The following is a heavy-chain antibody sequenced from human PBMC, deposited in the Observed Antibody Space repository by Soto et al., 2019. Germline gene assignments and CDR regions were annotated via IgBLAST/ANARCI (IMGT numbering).Heavy chain of an antibody. D-gene: IGHD6-6*01. CDR2: ISGSGGST. V-gene: IGHV3-23*01. CDR3: AKDRSSLSRKAHFDF. J-gene: IGHJ4*02. CDR1: GFTFSSYA. Sequence: EVQLLESGGGLVQPRGSLRLSCAATGFTFSSYAMSWVRQAPGKGLEWVSAISGSGGSTYYADSVKGRFTISRDNSKNTLYLQMNSLRAEDTAVYYCAKDRSSLSRKAHFDFWGQGTLVTVSS.